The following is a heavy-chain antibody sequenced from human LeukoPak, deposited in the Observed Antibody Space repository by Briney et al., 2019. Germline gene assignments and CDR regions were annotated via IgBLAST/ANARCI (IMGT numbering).Heavy chain of an antibody. Sequence: PSETLSLTCAVSGGSSSSGSYYWSWIRQPAGKGLEWIGRIYTSGSTNYNPSLKSRVTISVDTSKNQFSLKLSSVTAADTAVYYCARASIWYCDILTGYYDYWGQGTLVTVSS. CDR2: IYTSGST. V-gene: IGHV4-61*02. CDR1: GGSSSSGSYY. D-gene: IGHD3-9*01. J-gene: IGHJ4*02. CDR3: ARASIWYCDILTGYYDY.